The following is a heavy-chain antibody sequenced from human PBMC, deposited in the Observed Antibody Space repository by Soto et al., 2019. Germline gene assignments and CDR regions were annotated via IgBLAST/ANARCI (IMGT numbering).Heavy chain of an antibody. CDR3: ARDRYGGNSASYYYYGMDV. J-gene: IGHJ6*02. V-gene: IGHV3-21*06. CDR2: ISSSSSYI. D-gene: IGHD4-17*01. Sequence: EVQLVESGGGLVKPGGSLRLSCAASGFTFSSYSMNWVRQAPGKGLEWVSSISSSSSYIYYADSVKGRFTISRDNAKNALYLQMNRLRAEDTAVYYCARDRYGGNSASYYYYGMDVWGQGTTVTVSS. CDR1: GFTFSSYS.